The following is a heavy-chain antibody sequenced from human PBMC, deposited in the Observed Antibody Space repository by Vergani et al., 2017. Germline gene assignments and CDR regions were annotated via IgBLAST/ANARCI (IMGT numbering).Heavy chain of an antibody. CDR3: AKDLYSGYDRGAFDI. CDR1: GFTFDDYA. CDR2: ISWNSGSI. D-gene: IGHD5-12*01. J-gene: IGHJ3*02. Sequence: EVQLVESGGGLVQPARSLRLSCAASGFTFDDYAMHWVRQAPGKGLEWVSGISWNSGSIGYADSVKGRFTISRDNAKNSLYLQMNSLRAEDTALYYCAKDLYSGYDRGAFDIWGQGTMVTVSS. V-gene: IGHV3-9*01.